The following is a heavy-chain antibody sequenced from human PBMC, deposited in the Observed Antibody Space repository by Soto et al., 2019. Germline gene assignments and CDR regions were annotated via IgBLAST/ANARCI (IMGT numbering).Heavy chain of an antibody. Sequence: QVQLVQSGAEVKKPGSSVKVSCKASGGTFSSYAISWVRQAPGQGLEWMGGIIPIFGTANYAQKFQGRVTITADESTSTAYMELSSLRSEDTAVYYCARQPPIGKQLEFSYNWNYVGYFDYWGQGTLVTVSS. J-gene: IGHJ4*02. CDR2: IIPIFGTA. CDR1: GGTFSSYA. V-gene: IGHV1-69*12. CDR3: ARQPPIGKQLEFSYNWNYVGYFDY. D-gene: IGHD1-1*01.